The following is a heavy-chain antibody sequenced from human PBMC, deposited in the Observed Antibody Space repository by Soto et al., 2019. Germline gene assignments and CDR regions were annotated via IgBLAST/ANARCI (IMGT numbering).Heavy chain of an antibody. J-gene: IGHJ3*01. CDR1: GFPSSSFA. V-gene: IGHV3-30*03. Sequence: QELLVESGGGVVQPGKSLRLSCAASGFPSSSFAMHWVRQAPGKGLEWVSVISFNGLSQFYPDSIRGRFTISRDNSKNTLYLQLDSLRPDDTAVYYCARGGRGLRGAFDVWGQGTEVSVS. D-gene: IGHD3-16*01. CDR2: ISFNGLSQ. CDR3: ARGGRGLRGAFDV.